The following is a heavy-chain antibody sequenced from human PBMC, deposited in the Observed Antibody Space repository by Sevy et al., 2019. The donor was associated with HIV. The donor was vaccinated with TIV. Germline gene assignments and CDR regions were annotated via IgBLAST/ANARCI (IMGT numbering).Heavy chain of an antibody. CDR3: ARGAPSSGWYGAFDI. CDR1: GFTFSSYA. Sequence: GGSLRLSCAASGFTFSSYAMHWVRQAPGKGLEYVSAISSNGGSTYYANSVKGRFTISRDNSKNTLYLQMGSLRAEDMAVYYCARGAPSSGWYGAFDIWGQGTMVTVSS. D-gene: IGHD6-19*01. J-gene: IGHJ3*02. V-gene: IGHV3-64*01. CDR2: ISSNGGST.